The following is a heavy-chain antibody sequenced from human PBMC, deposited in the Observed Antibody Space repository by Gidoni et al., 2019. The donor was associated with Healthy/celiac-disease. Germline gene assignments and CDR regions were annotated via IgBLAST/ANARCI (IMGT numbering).Heavy chain of an antibody. CDR2: ISSSSSYI. Sequence: EVQLVESGGGLVKPGGSLRLSCAASGFTFSSYSMNWVRQAPGKGLEWVSSISSSSSYIYYADSVKGRFTISRDNAKNSLYLQMNSLRAEDTAVYYCARDSGYGDYVLDYWGQGTLVTVSS. V-gene: IGHV3-21*01. J-gene: IGHJ4*02. CDR1: GFTFSSYS. CDR3: ARDSGYGDYVLDY. D-gene: IGHD4-17*01.